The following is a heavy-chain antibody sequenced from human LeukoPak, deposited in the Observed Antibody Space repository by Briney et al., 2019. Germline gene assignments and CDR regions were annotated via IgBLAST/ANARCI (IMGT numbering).Heavy chain of an antibody. CDR1: GYTFTNYW. V-gene: IGHV5-51*01. Sequence: GESLKISCKGSGYTFTNYWIGWVRQVPGKGLEFMGIIYPGDSDTRYSPSFQGQVTISVDKSINTAYLQWSSLKASDSAMYYCARAGYSNRWDGVDYWGQGTLVTVSS. CDR2: IYPGDSDT. CDR3: ARAGYSNRWDGVDY. J-gene: IGHJ4*02. D-gene: IGHD2/OR15-2a*01.